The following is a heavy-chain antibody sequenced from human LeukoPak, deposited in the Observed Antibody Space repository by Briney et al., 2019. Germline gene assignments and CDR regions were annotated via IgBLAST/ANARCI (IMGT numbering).Heavy chain of an antibody. CDR1: GGSFSGYY. V-gene: IGHV4-34*01. D-gene: IGHD3-10*01. CDR3: ATKLWFGSRGFGP. CDR2: INHSGST. Sequence: SETLSLTCAVYGGSFSGYYWSWIRQPPGKGLEWIGEINHSGSTNYNPSLKSRFTISVDTSKNQFSLKLSSVTAADTAVYYCATKLWFGSRGFGPWGQGTLVTVSS. J-gene: IGHJ5*02.